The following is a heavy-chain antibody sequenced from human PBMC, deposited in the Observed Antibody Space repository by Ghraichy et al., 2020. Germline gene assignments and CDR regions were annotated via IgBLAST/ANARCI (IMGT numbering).Heavy chain of an antibody. J-gene: IGHJ4*02. Sequence: GGSLRLSCAASGFTFSRYSMNWVRQAPGKGLEWVSSISSSSSYIHYTDSVKGRFTISRDNAKNSLYLQMNSLRAEDTAVYYCARDEGYWGQGTLVTVSS. CDR1: GFTFSRYS. V-gene: IGHV3-21*01. CDR2: ISSSSSYI. CDR3: ARDEGY.